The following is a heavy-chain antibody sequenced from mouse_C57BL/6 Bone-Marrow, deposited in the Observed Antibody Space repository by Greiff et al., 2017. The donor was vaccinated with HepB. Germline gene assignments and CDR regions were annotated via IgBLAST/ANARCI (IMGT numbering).Heavy chain of an antibody. V-gene: IGHV5-4*01. D-gene: IGHD3-3*01. J-gene: IGHJ2*01. CDR1: GFTFSSYA. CDR3: AREGGQDY. CDR2: ISDGGSYT. Sequence: EVHLVESGRGLVKPGGSLKLSCAASGFTFSSYAMSWVRQTPEKRLEWVATISDGGSYTYYPDNVKGRFTISRDNAKNNLYLQMSHLKSEDTAMYYCAREGGQDYWGQGTTLTVSS.